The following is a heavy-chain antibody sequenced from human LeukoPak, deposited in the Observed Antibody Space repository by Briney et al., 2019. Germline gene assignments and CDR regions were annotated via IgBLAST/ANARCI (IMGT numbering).Heavy chain of an antibody. D-gene: IGHD2-15*01. CDR3: ARDSLDCSGGSCYSREYFQD. CDR2: FSAYNGNT. Sequence: ASVKVSCKASGYTFTTYGIIWVRQAPGQGLEWMGWFSAYNGNTNYAQKLQGRVTMTTDTSTSTAYMELRSLRSDDTAVYYCARDSLDCSGGSCYSREYFQDWGQGTLVTVSS. J-gene: IGHJ1*01. V-gene: IGHV1-18*01. CDR1: GYTFTTYG.